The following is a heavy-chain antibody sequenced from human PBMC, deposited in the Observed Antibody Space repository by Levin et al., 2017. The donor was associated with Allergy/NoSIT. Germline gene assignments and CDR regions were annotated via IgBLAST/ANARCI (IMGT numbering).Heavy chain of an antibody. J-gene: IGHJ4*02. CDR3: AKDAIRGSDQPYYFDY. CDR2: ISGSGGST. V-gene: IGHV3-23*01. CDR1: GFTFSSYA. D-gene: IGHD6-19*01. Sequence: GESLKISCAASGFTFSSYAMSWVRQAPGKGLEWVSAISGSGGSTYYADYMKARFTISRDNSKNTMYLQMNSLRAEDTAVYFCAKDAIRGSDQPYYFDYWGQGTLVTASS.